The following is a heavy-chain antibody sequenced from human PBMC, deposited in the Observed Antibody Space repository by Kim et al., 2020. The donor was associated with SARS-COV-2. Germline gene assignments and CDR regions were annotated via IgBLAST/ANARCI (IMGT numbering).Heavy chain of an antibody. J-gene: IGHJ6*01. CDR1: GFTFSNTW. CDR3: TPDLADLSLPGYSGM. CDR2: IKSNTEGGAA. D-gene: IGHD6-19*01. Sequence: GGSLRLSCAASGFTFSNTWMSWVRQAPGKGLEGVARIKSNTEGGAAAYAAPLKGRFTISRDDSKNTLSLDMNSLNIEDTGVYFCTPDLADLSLPGYSGM. V-gene: IGHV3-15*01.